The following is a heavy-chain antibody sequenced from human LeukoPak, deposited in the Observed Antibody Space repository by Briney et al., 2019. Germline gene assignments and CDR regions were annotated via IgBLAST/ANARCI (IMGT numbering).Heavy chain of an antibody. J-gene: IGHJ5*02. CDR2: INSDGSST. CDR3: ARARSIASRHRYNWFDP. Sequence: PGGSLRLSCAASGFTFSSYSMNWVRQAPGKGLVWVSRINSDGSSTSYADSVKGRFTISRDNAKNTLYLQMNSLRAEDTAVYYCARARSIASRHRYNWFDPWGQGTLVTVSS. D-gene: IGHD6-6*01. V-gene: IGHV3-74*01. CDR1: GFTFSSYS.